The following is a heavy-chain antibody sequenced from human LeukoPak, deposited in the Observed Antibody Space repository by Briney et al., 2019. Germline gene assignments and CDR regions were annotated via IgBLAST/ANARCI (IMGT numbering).Heavy chain of an antibody. CDR1: GGSISSYD. V-gene: IGHV4-4*07. D-gene: IGHD3-10*01. J-gene: IGHJ4*02. Sequence: SETLSLTCTVSGGSISSYDGSWIRQPAGKGLEWIGRIYTSGSTNYNPSLKSRVTMSVDTSKNQFSLKLSSVTAADTAVYYCARGMVRGVMNYWGQGTLVTVSS. CDR3: ARGMVRGVMNY. CDR2: IYTSGST.